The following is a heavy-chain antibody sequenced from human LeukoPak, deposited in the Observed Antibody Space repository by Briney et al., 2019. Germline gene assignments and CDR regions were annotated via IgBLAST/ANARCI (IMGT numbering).Heavy chain of an antibody. J-gene: IGHJ4*02. D-gene: IGHD6-19*01. CDR1: GFTFSTSW. V-gene: IGHV3-7*01. CDR3: ARDSVLGYSSGWYRLEHFDY. Sequence: GGSLRLSCAASGFTFSTSWMTWVRQAPGKGLEWVANINGDGSLNGHVASVKGRFTISRDNAKNSLYLEMNSLRAGDTAVYYCARDSVLGYSSGWYRLEHFDYWGQGTLVTVSS. CDR2: INGDGSLN.